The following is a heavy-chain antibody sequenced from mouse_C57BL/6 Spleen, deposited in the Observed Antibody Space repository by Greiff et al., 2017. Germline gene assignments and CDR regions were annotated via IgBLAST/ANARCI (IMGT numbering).Heavy chain of an antibody. J-gene: IGHJ2*01. CDR2: IDPENGDT. D-gene: IGHD2-5*01. V-gene: IGHV14-4*01. CDR1: GFNIKDDY. CDR3: TTRDSNYVGYFDY. Sequence: VQLKQSGAELVRPGASVKLSCTASGFNIKDDYMHWVKQRPEQGLEWIGWIDPENGDTEYASKFQGKATITADTSSNTAYLQLSSLTSEDTAVYYCTTRDSNYVGYFDYWGQGTTLTVSS.